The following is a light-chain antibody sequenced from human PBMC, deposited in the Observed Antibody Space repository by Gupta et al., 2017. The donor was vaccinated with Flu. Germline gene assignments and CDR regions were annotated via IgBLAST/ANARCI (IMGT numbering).Light chain of an antibody. CDR1: QSLLQSDRHDY. J-gene: IGKJ2*01. V-gene: IGKV2-28*01. CDR2: VGS. Sequence: DIVLPQSPLSLPVASVGPASISCRSTQSLLQSDRHDYLAWFQQKPGQSPRLLIYVGSSRASGVSDRFSGSGSGTDFTLKLSRVEAEDVGVYYCMQFLQTPYTFGQGTKLDIK. CDR3: MQFLQTPYT.